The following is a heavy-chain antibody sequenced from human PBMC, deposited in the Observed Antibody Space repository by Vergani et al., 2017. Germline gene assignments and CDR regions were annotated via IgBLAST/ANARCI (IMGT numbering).Heavy chain of an antibody. V-gene: IGHV3-23*01. J-gene: IGHJ4*02. CDR2: VSGSSATP. D-gene: IGHD5-12*01. CDR3: TKGSRGYTSYFFDY. CDR1: GFSFPGYA. Sequence: EVQLLESGGGLVQPGGSLSLSCEASGFSFPGYAMSWVRQAPGKGLEWVASVSGSSATPYSEDSVKGRFIISRDNSKNTLHLQMNSLRADDTAVYYCTKGSRGYTSYFFDYWGQGTLATVSS.